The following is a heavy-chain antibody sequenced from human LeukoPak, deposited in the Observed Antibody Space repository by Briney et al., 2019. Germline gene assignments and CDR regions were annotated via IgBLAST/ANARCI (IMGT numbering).Heavy chain of an antibody. V-gene: IGHV4-34*01. CDR1: GGSFSGYY. CDR3: ARGRNGELFRNWFDP. J-gene: IGHJ5*02. CDR2: TNHSGST. D-gene: IGHD3-10*01. Sequence: SETLSLTCAVYGGSFSGYYWSWIRQPPGKGLEWIGETNHSGSTNYNPSLKSRVTISVDTSKNQFSLKLSSVTAADTAVYYCARGRNGELFRNWFDPWGQGTLVTVSS.